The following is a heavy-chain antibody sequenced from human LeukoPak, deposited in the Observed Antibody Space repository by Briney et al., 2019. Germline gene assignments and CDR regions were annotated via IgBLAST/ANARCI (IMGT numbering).Heavy chain of an antibody. V-gene: IGHV4-39*07. J-gene: IGHJ4*02. D-gene: IGHD1-14*01. CDR2: IYYSGST. CDR3: ASPPGGGSY. Sequence: PSETLSLTCTVSGGSISSNYWGWIRQPPGKGLEWIGSIYYSGSTYYNPSLKSRVTISVDTSKNQFSLKLSSVTAADTAVYYCASPPGGGSYWGQGTLVTVSS. CDR1: GGSISSNY.